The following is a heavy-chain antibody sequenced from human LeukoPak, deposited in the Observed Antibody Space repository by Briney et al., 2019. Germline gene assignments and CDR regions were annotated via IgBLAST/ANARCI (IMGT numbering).Heavy chain of an antibody. CDR2: ISDSGDRT. J-gene: IGHJ3*02. CDR3: ATDTAMTDAFDI. D-gene: IGHD5-18*01. Sequence: PGGSLRLSCAASGFSFGSYALAWVRQAPGKGLEWVSGISDSGDRTSYGDSVKGRLTISRDNSKSTLYLQMNSLRAEDTAVYYCATDTAMTDAFDIWGQGTMVTVSS. CDR1: GFSFGSYA. V-gene: IGHV3-23*01.